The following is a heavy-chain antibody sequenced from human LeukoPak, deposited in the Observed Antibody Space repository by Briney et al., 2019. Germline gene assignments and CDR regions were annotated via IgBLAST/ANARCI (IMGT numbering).Heavy chain of an antibody. J-gene: IGHJ4*02. V-gene: IGHV3-30-3*01. Sequence: PGGSLRLSCVGSGFVFSKYAVHWVRQAPGKGLEWVAVVSYDGDFKLYGDSVKGRFTISRDNAKNSLYLQMNSLRAEDTAVYYCARDNDIVVAPDLYYFDYWGQGTLVTVSS. CDR3: ARDNDIVVAPDLYYFDY. CDR2: VSYDGDFK. D-gene: IGHD2-15*01. CDR1: GFVFSKYA.